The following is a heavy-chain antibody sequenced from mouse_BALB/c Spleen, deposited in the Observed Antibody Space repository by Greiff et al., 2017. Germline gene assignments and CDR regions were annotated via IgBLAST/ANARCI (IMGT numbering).Heavy chain of an antibody. CDR3: ARGRDDRVGVFDY. Sequence: EVQGVESGGDLVKPGGSLKLSCAASGFTFSSYTMSWVRQTPEKRLEWVAYISNGGGSTYYPDTVKGRFTISRDNAKNTLYLQMSSLKSEDTAMYYCARGRDDRVGVFDYWGQGTTLTVAS. D-gene: IGHD2-14*01. V-gene: IGHV5-12-2*01. CDR2: ISNGGGST. CDR1: GFTFSSYT. J-gene: IGHJ2*01.